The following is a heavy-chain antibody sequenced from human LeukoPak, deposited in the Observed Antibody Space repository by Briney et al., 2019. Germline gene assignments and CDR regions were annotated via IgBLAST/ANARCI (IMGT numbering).Heavy chain of an antibody. D-gene: IGHD5-24*01. J-gene: IGHJ4*02. V-gene: IGHV4-39*01. CDR1: GGSISSSGYY. Sequence: SETLSLTCTVSGGSISSSGYYWGWIRQPPGKGLEWIGSIYYSGTTYYNPSLKSRVTISVDTSNYQFSLKVSSATAADTAVYYCATTMDRYGNYFDYWGQGTLVTVSS. CDR2: IYYSGTT. CDR3: ATTMDRYGNYFDY.